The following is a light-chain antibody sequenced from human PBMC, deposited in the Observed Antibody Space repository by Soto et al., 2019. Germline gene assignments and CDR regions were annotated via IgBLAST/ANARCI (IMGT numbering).Light chain of an antibody. CDR2: VAS. CDR1: QGISSY. Sequence: IQLTQSPSSLSASVGDRVTITCRASQGISSYLAWYQQKPGKAPRVLISVASTLQSGVPSTFSGSGSGTDFTLTISSLQPEDFATYYCQKFNNYPIAFGQGTRLEIK. V-gene: IGKV1-9*01. CDR3: QKFNNYPIA. J-gene: IGKJ5*01.